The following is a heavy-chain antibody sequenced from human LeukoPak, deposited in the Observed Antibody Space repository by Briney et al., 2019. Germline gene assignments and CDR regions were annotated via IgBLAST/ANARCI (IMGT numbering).Heavy chain of an antibody. CDR3: ARALGSITGAFSSPYYHYYYMDV. CDR1: GGSFSGYY. V-gene: IGHV4-34*01. J-gene: IGHJ6*03. Sequence: PSETLSLTCAVYGGSFSGYYWSWIRQPPGKGLEWIGEINHSGSTNYNPSLKSRVTISADTSKNQFSLKLSSVTAADTAVYYCARALGSITGAFSSPYYHYYYMDVWGKGTTVTVSS. D-gene: IGHD1-20*01. CDR2: INHSGST.